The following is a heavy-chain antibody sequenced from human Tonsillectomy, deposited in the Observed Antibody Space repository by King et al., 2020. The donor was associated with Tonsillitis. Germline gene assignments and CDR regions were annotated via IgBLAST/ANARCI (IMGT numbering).Heavy chain of an antibody. Sequence: VQLVESGGDLVQPGRSLRLSCSGSGFSFGDYAMRWFRRTPGKGLEWVGFIRNKSYGGTPTYAASVEGRFTISRDESKSIAYLQMNSRKMEDTAVYSCAKSQISGAYYGFDYWGQRTLVTVSS. CDR2: IRNKSYGGTP. V-gene: IGHV3-49*03. D-gene: IGHD3-10*01. J-gene: IGHJ4*02. CDR1: GFSFGDYA. CDR3: AKSQISGAYYGFDY.